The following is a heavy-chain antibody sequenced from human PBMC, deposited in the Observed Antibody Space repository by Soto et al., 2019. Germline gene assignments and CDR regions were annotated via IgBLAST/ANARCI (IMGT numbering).Heavy chain of an antibody. CDR3: ARRGYSSSSFWFDP. J-gene: IGHJ5*02. D-gene: IGHD6-6*01. CDR1: GGTFSSYA. Sequence: SVKVSCNASGGTFSSYAISWVLQAPGQGLEWMGGIIPIFGTANYAQKFQGRVTITADESTSTAYMELSSLRSEDTAVYYCARRGYSSSSFWFDPWGQGTLVTVSS. V-gene: IGHV1-69*13. CDR2: IIPIFGTA.